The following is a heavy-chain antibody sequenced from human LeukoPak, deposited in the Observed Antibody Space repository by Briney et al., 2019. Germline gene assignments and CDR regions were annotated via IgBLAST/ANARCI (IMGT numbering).Heavy chain of an antibody. V-gene: IGHV4-59*01. J-gene: IGHJ4*02. Sequence: TSETLSLTCAVYGGTFSDYYWSWIRQPPGKGLEWIGYIYYSGSTNYNPSLKSRVTISVDTSNNQFSLKLTSVTAADTAVYYCARNIVGPRQVDYWGQGILVTVSS. D-gene: IGHD1-26*01. CDR3: ARNIVGPRQVDY. CDR1: GGTFSDYY. CDR2: IYYSGST.